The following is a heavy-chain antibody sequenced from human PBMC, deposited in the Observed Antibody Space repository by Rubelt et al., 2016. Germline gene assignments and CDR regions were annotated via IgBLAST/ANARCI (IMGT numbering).Heavy chain of an antibody. CDR1: GFTFSSYA. V-gene: IGHV3-7*01. CDR3: ARGCSGGSCYWRFDY. D-gene: IGHD2-15*01. CDR2: IKQDGSEK. J-gene: IGHJ4*02. Sequence: EVQLLESGGGLVQPGGSLRLSCAASGFTFSSYAMSWVRQAPGKGLEWVANIKQDGSEKYYVDSVKGRFTISRDNAKTPLCLQMNSLRAEDTAVYYCARGCSGGSCYWRFDYWGQGTLVTVSS.